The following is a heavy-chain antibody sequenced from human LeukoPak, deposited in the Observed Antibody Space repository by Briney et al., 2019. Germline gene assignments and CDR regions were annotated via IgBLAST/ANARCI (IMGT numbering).Heavy chain of an antibody. V-gene: IGHV3-23*01. CDR2: ISGIDGIT. D-gene: IGHD2-21*02. J-gene: IGHJ4*02. CDR3: ARTRSCGGGFYPWDFHY. Sequence: PGGSLRLSCAASGFTFSGYAMSWVRQPPGKGLEWVSAISGIDGITYYADSVKGRFTISRDNARNSLYLQMDSLKVEDTAVYYCARTRSCGGGFYPWDFHYWGQGTPVTVSS. CDR1: GFTFSGYA.